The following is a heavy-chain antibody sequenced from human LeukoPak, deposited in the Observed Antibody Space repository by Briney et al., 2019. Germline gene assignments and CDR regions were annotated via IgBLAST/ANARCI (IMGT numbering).Heavy chain of an antibody. Sequence: GGSLRLSCAASGFTFSSYGMSWVRQAPGKGLEWVSAISGSGGSTYYADSVKGRFTISRDNSKNTLYLQMSSLRAEDTAVYHCAKYYSGSFYKSWVQGTLVTVSS. D-gene: IGHD3-10*01. V-gene: IGHV3-23*01. CDR1: GFTFSSYG. CDR2: ISGSGGST. J-gene: IGHJ4*02. CDR3: AKYYSGSFYKS.